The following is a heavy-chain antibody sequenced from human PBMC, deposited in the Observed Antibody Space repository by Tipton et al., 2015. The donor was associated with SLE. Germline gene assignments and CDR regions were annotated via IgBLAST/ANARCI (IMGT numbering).Heavy chain of an antibody. Sequence: TLSLTCSISSGSISDSIYYWGWIRQSPGKGLQWIGSIYYTGRTYLNPSLKSRVTISVNTSQTRFSLALNSVTAADTAVYYCARVVVIAFSHYYMDVWGKGTTVTVSS. J-gene: IGHJ6*03. D-gene: IGHD2-21*01. CDR1: SGSISDSIYY. CDR3: ARVVVIAFSHYYMDV. V-gene: IGHV4-39*07. CDR2: IYYTGRT.